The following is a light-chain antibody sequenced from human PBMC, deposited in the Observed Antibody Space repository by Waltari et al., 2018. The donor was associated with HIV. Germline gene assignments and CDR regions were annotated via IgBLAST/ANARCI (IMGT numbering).Light chain of an antibody. Sequence: SYALTQPPSVSVSPGQTARNTCSGDALPKKSAYWYQQKSGQAPVLVIYEDSKRPSGIPERFSGSSSGTMATLTISGAQVEDEADYYCYSTDSSDWVFGGGTKLTVL. CDR3: YSTDSSDWV. V-gene: IGLV3-10*01. CDR2: EDS. CDR1: ALPKKS. J-gene: IGLJ3*02.